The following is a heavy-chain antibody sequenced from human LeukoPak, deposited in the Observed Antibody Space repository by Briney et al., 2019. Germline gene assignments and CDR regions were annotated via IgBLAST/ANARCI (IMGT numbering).Heavy chain of an antibody. Sequence: PGGSLRLSRAASGFTLSSYAMGWVRQAPGKGLEWVSGISGSGGSTYYADSVKGRFTISRDNSKNTLYLQMNSLRAEDTAVYYCAKDRKNTMIVVGFDYWGQGTLVTVSS. CDR3: AKDRKNTMIVVGFDY. V-gene: IGHV3-23*01. CDR2: ISGSGGST. J-gene: IGHJ4*02. CDR1: GFTLSSYA. D-gene: IGHD3-22*01.